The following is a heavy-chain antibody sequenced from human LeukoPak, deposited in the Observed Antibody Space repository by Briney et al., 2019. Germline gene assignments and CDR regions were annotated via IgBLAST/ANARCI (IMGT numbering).Heavy chain of an antibody. CDR1: GFTFSNHW. CDR3: VRGMFGPDY. V-gene: IGHV3-74*01. D-gene: IGHD3-3*01. J-gene: IGHJ4*02. CDR2: INNDGSST. Sequence: GGSLRLSCAASGFTFSNHWMHWVRQAPGKGLVWVSRINNDGSSTVYVDSVKGRFTISRDNAKNTLDLQMNSLRAEDTAVYHCVRGMFGPDYWGQGTLVTVSS.